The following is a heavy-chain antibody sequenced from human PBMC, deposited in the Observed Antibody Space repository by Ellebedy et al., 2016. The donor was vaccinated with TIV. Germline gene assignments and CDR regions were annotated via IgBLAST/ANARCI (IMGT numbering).Heavy chain of an antibody. CDR3: ARDARFIDQQHNWFDP. CDR2: ISNSGSTI. V-gene: IGHV3-11*01. J-gene: IGHJ5*02. CDR1: GFTFSDYY. Sequence: GGSLRLSCAASGFTFSDYYMIWIRQAPGKGLEWVSYISNSGSTIYYADSVKGRFTISRDNAKNSLSLLMNSLRADDTAVYYCARDARFIDQQHNWFDPWGQGTLVTVSS. D-gene: IGHD2-2*01.